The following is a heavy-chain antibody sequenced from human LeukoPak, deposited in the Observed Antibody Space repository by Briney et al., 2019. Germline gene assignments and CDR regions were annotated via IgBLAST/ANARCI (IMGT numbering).Heavy chain of an antibody. V-gene: IGHV4-61*02. CDR3: ARDIPWGDAFDI. Sequence: PSQTLSLTRTVSGGSISSGSYYWSWIRQPAGKGLEWIGRIYTSGSTNYNPSLKSRVTISVDTSKNQFSLKLSSVTAADTAVYYCARDIPWGDAFDIWGQGTMVTVSS. J-gene: IGHJ3*02. D-gene: IGHD3-10*01. CDR1: GGSISSGSYY. CDR2: IYTSGST.